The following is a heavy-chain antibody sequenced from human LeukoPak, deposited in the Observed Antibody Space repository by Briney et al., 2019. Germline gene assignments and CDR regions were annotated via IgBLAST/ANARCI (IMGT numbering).Heavy chain of an antibody. V-gene: IGHV4-38-2*02. CDR2: ISHSGSS. CDR3: ARDGYYYDGTFEY. CDR1: GYSISSGYF. D-gene: IGHD3-22*01. Sequence: PSETLPLTCAVSGYSISSGYFWAWIRQAPGKGPEWIGSISHSGSSYSNPSLKSRVIVSVDTSNNQFSLRLTSVTAADTATYYCARDGYYYDGTFEYWGQGIRVAVSS. J-gene: IGHJ4*02.